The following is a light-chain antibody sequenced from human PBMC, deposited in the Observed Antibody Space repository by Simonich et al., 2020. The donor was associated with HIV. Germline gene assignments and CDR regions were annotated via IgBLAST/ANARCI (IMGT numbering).Light chain of an antibody. CDR2: AAS. CDR1: QGISSY. V-gene: IGKV1-8*01. Sequence: AIRMTQSPSSLPASTGNRVTITCRASQGISSYLAWYQQKPGQAPKLLIYAASTLQSGVPSRFSGSGSGTDFTLTISCLQSEDFATYYCQQYYSYPLTFGGGTKVEIK. J-gene: IGKJ4*01. CDR3: QQYYSYPLT.